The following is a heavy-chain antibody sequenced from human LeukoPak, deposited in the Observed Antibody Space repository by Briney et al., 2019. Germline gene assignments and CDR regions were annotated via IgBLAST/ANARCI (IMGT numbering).Heavy chain of an antibody. D-gene: IGHD2-8*01. CDR3: ARGGSSCTNGVRVWNYYYYMDV. CDR2: MNPNSGNT. Sequence: HEASVKVSCKASGYTFTSYDINWVRQAAGQGLEWMGWMNPNSGNTGYAQKFQGRVTITRNTSISTAYMELSSLRSEDTAVYYCARGGSSCTNGVRVWNYYYYMDVWGKGTTVTVSS. V-gene: IGHV1-8*03. CDR1: GYTFTSYD. J-gene: IGHJ6*03.